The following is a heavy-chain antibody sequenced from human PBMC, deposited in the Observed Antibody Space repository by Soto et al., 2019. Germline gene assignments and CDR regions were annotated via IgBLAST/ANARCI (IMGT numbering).Heavy chain of an antibody. V-gene: IGHV3-30*18. D-gene: IGHD3-22*01. CDR2: ISYDGSNK. CDR3: AKDVYRASRRYYDSSGRF. CDR1: EFAFRSGG. J-gene: IGHJ3*01. Sequence: RQCFAAAEFAFRSGGLHMKRQAPGKGLEWVAVISYDGSNKYYADSVKGRFTISRDNSKNTLYLQMNSLRAEDTAVYYCAKDVYRASRRYYDSSGRFWVQGTMVTVS.